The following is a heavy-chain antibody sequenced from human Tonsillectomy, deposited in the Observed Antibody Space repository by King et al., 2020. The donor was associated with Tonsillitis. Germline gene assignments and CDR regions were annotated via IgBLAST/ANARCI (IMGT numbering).Heavy chain of an antibody. CDR1: GFTFSDHY. V-gene: IGHV3-72*01. D-gene: IGHD3-10*01. Sequence: VQLVESGGGLFQPGGSPRLSCAAAGFTFSDHYMDWVRQGPGKGLEWVGRTRNKDNSYTPESAASVKGRFTISRDDLKNSVYLHMNSLKSEDTAVYYCTRVTLIYYLDYWGQGTLVTVSS. CDR3: TRVTLIYYLDY. CDR2: TRNKDNSYTP. J-gene: IGHJ4*02.